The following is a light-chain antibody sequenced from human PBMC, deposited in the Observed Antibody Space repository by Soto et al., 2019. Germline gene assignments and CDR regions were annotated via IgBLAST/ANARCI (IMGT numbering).Light chain of an antibody. Sequence: QSVLTQPPSASGTPGQRVTISCSGSSSNIGSNTVNWYQQLPGTAPKLLIYSNNQRPSGVPDRFSGSKSGTSASLAISGLQSEDEADYYCAAWDDSLNGPWIGGGTQLTVL. CDR3: AAWDDSLNGPW. V-gene: IGLV1-44*01. CDR2: SNN. CDR1: SSNIGSNT. J-gene: IGLJ2*01.